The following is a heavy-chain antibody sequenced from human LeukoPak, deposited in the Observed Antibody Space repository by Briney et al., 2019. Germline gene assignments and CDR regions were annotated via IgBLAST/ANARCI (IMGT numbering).Heavy chain of an antibody. CDR2: INPNSGGT. Sequence: GASVKVSCKXSGYTFTGYYMHWVRQAPGQGLEWMGWINPNSGGTNYAQKFQGRVTMTRDTSISTAYMELSRLRSDDTAVYYCAREYYYDSSPDYWGQGTLVTVSS. CDR3: AREYYYDSSPDY. D-gene: IGHD3-22*01. J-gene: IGHJ4*02. V-gene: IGHV1-2*02. CDR1: GYTFTGYY.